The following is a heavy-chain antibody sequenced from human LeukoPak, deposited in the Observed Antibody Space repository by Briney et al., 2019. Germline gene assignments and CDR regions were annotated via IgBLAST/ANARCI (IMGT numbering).Heavy chain of an antibody. Sequence: GGSLRLSCAASGFTFSSYSMNWVRQAPGKGLEWVSSISSSSSYIYYADSVKGRFTISRDNAKNSLYLQMNSLRAEDTSVYYCARDSNNYYYYMDVWGKGTTVTVSS. CDR3: ARDSNNYYYYMDV. D-gene: IGHD3-3*02. CDR2: ISSSSSYI. V-gene: IGHV3-21*01. J-gene: IGHJ6*03. CDR1: GFTFSSYS.